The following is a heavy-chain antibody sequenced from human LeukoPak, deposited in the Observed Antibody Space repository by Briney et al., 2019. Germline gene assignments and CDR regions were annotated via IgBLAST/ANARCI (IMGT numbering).Heavy chain of an antibody. CDR1: GGSISSSSYY. J-gene: IGHJ6*02. Sequence: SETLSLTCTVSGGSISSSSYYWGWIRQPPGKGLEWIGSIYYSGSTYYNPSLKSRVTISVDTSKNQFSLKLSSVTAADTAVYYCARQDYDFWSGYSVRNGRMDVWGQGTTVTVSS. CDR3: ARQDYDFWSGYSVRNGRMDV. CDR2: IYYSGST. V-gene: IGHV4-39*01. D-gene: IGHD3-3*01.